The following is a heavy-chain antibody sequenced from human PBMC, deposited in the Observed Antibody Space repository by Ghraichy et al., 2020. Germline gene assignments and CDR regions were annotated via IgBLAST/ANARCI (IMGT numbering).Heavy chain of an antibody. CDR2: IYYSGST. V-gene: IGHV4-59*08. CDR1: GGSISSYY. Sequence: SETLSLTCTVSGGSISSYYWSWIRQPPGKGLEWIGYIYYSGSTNYNPSLKSRVTISVDTSKNQFSLKLSSVTAADTAVYYCARFDSDSSGWYIDYWGQGTLVTVSS. D-gene: IGHD6-19*01. J-gene: IGHJ4*02. CDR3: ARFDSDSSGWYIDY.